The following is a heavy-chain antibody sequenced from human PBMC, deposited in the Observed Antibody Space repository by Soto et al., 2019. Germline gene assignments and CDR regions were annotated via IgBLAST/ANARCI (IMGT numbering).Heavy chain of an antibody. V-gene: IGHV4-4*07. J-gene: IGHJ2*01. Sequence: QVQLQESGPGLVKPSETLSLTCTVSGGSISSYYWSWIRQPAGKGLEWIGRIYTSGSTNYNPSLTIRVNMSVATPKNQFTLKLSSVTAADTAVYYCARDFPFWKHSSGWSPPANWYFDLWGRGTLVTVSS. D-gene: IGHD6-19*01. CDR1: GGSISSYY. CDR3: ARDFPFWKHSSGWSPPANWYFDL. CDR2: IYTSGST.